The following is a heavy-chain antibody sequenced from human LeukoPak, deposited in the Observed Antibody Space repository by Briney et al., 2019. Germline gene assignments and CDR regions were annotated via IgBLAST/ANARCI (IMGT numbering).Heavy chain of an antibody. Sequence: ASVKVSCKASGYTFTSYYMHWVRQAPGQGLEWMGIINPSGGSTSYAQKFQGRVTMTRDMSTSTVYMELSSLRSEDTAAYYCARDQHRRIVVVNSLTEWGQGTLVTVSS. V-gene: IGHV1-46*01. CDR3: ARDQHRRIVVVNSLTE. CDR2: INPSGGST. D-gene: IGHD3-22*01. CDR1: GYTFTSYY. J-gene: IGHJ4*02.